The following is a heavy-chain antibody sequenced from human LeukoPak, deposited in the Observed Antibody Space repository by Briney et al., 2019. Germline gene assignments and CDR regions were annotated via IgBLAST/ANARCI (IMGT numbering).Heavy chain of an antibody. D-gene: IGHD6-13*01. CDR3: AREAPGAGHLDP. Sequence: PSETLSLTCTVSGGSISGYYWGWIRQPPGKGLECIGYIYYTGRTTYNPSFKSRVTISVDTSKNQFSLKVSSVTAADTAVYYCAREAPGAGHLDPWGQGILVTVSS. CDR2: IYYTGRT. CDR1: GGSISGYY. J-gene: IGHJ5*02. V-gene: IGHV4-59*01.